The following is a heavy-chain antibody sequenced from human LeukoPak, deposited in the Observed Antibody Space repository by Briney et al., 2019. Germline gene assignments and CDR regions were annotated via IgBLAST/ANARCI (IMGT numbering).Heavy chain of an antibody. D-gene: IGHD2-15*01. V-gene: IGHV4-59*08. CDR1: GGSISSYY. Sequence: ASETLSLTCTVSGGSISSYYWTWIRQPPGKGLEWIGYIYYSGSTNYNPSLKSRVTMSVDSSKNQFSLKLSSVTAADTAVYYCARFCSGGSCVDYWGQGTLVTVSS. CDR2: IYYSGST. J-gene: IGHJ4*02. CDR3: ARFCSGGSCVDY.